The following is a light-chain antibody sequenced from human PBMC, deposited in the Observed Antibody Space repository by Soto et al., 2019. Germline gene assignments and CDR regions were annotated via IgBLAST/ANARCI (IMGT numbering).Light chain of an antibody. CDR1: SSGVGGYNY. V-gene: IGLV2-11*01. CDR2: DVS. Sequence: QSALAQPRSVSGSPGQSVTISCTGTSSGVGGYNYVSWYQQHPGNAPKLMIYDVSERPSGVPDRFSGSRSGNTASLTISGLQAEDEADYYCCSYAGSYTFVFGTGTKVTVL. J-gene: IGLJ1*01. CDR3: CSYAGSYTFV.